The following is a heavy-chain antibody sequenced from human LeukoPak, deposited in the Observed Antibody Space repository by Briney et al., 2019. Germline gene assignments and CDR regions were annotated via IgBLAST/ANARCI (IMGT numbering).Heavy chain of an antibody. D-gene: IGHD5-24*01. CDR3: ARDPGDGYNFNYYYGMDV. CDR2: ISYDGSNK. J-gene: IGHJ6*02. Sequence: GGSLRLSCAASGFTFSSYAMHWVRQAPGKGLEGVAVISYDGSNKYYADSVKGRFTISRDNSKNTLYLQMNSLRAEDTAVYYCARDPGDGYNFNYYYGMDVWGQGTTVTVS. CDR1: GFTFSSYA. V-gene: IGHV3-30-3*01.